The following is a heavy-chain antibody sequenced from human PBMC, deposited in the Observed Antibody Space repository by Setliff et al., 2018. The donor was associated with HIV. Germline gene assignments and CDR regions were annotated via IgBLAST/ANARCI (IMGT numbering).Heavy chain of an antibody. Sequence: LRLSCAASGFTFSSYEMDWFRQAPGKGLEWVSYITGSSDTIHYADSVKGRFTISRDNAKNSLYLQMNTLRAEDTAVYYCAREGITGTTLHPYWGQGTLVTVSS. CDR1: GFTFSSYE. J-gene: IGHJ4*02. V-gene: IGHV3-48*03. CDR2: ITGSSDTI. D-gene: IGHD1-7*01. CDR3: AREGITGTTLHPY.